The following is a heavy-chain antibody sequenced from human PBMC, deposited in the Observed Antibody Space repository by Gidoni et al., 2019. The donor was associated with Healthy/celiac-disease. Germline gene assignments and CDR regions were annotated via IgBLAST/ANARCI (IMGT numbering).Heavy chain of an antibody. V-gene: IGHV3-23*01. CDR2: ISGSGGST. Sequence: EVQLLESGGGLVPPGGSLRLPCSASGFTFSSYAMSWVRQAPGKGLEWVSAISGSGGSTYYEDSVKGRFTISRDNSKNTLYLQMNSLRAEDTAVYYCAKKEASPIAAAGFVDYWGQGTLVTVSS. J-gene: IGHJ4*02. CDR1: GFTFSSYA. D-gene: IGHD6-13*01. CDR3: AKKEASPIAAAGFVDY.